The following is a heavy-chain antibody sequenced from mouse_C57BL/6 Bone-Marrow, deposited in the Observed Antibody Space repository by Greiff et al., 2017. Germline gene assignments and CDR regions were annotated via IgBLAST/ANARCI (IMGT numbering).Heavy chain of an antibody. Sequence: VQLVESGPGLVQPSQSLSITCTVSGFSLTSYGVHWVRQSPGKGLEWLGVIWSGGSTDYNAAFISRLSISKDNSKSQVFFKMNSLQADDTAIYYCASPYDGRYFDVWGTGTTVTVSS. V-gene: IGHV2-2*01. CDR2: IWSGGST. D-gene: IGHD2-3*01. CDR1: GFSLTSYG. J-gene: IGHJ1*03. CDR3: ASPYDGRYFDV.